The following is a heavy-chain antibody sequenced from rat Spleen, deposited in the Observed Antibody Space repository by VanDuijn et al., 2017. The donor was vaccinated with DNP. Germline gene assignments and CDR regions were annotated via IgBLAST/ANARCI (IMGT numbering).Heavy chain of an antibody. CDR1: GFSLTSYG. V-gene: IGHV2-16*01. J-gene: IGHJ3*01. Sequence: QVQLKESGPGLVQPSQTLSLTCTVSGFSLTSYGVSWVRQPPGKGLEWIVAIWSGGSTDYNSALKSRQSISRDTSKSQVLLKMNSLQTEETAMYFYASGNTFGIAYWGQCTLVTVSS. CDR3: ASGNTFGIAY. D-gene: IGHD4-3*01. CDR2: IWSGGST.